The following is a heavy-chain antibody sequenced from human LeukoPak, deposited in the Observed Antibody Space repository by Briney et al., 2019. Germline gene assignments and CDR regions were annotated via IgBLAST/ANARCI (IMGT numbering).Heavy chain of an antibody. D-gene: IGHD3-10*01. CDR1: GFTFRDYY. V-gene: IGHV3-11*01. Sequence: GGSLRLSCAASGFTFRDYYMSWIRQAPGKGLEWVSYISSIGTTIYYADSVKGRFTISRDNAKNSLYLQLNSLRAEDTAVYYCARASATVVPASGSGRTDYYGMDVWGQGTTVTVSS. CDR3: ARASATVVPASGSGRTDYYGMDV. J-gene: IGHJ6*02. CDR2: ISSIGTTI.